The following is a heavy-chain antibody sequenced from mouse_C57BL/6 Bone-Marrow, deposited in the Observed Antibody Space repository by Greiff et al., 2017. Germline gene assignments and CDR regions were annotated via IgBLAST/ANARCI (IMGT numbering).Heavy chain of an antibody. V-gene: IGHV5-12*01. Sequence: EVNVVESGGGLVQPGGSLKLSCAASGFTFSDYYMYWVRQTPEKRLELVAYISNGGGSTYYPDTVKGRFTISRDNAKNTLYLQMSRLKSEDTAMYYCARQGNSFAYWGQGTLVTVSA. D-gene: IGHD2-1*01. CDR3: ARQGNSFAY. CDR1: GFTFSDYY. CDR2: ISNGGGST. J-gene: IGHJ3*01.